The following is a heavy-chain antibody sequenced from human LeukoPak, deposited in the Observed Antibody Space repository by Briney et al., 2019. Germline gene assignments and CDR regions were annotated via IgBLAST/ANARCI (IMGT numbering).Heavy chain of an antibody. CDR2: ISYDGSNK. J-gene: IGHJ4*02. CDR3: AREYYDFWSGYYQNTKYYFDY. V-gene: IGHV3-30-3*01. Sequence: GGSLRLSCVASGVTLSNYAMSWARQAPGKGLEWVAVISYDGSNKYYADSVKGRFTISRDNSKNTLYLQMNSLRAEDTAVYYCAREYYDFWSGYYQNTKYYFDYWGQGTLVTVSS. D-gene: IGHD3-3*01. CDR1: GVTLSNYA.